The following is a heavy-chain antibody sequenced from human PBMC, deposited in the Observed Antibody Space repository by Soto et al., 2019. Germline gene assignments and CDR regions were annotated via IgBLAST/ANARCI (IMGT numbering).Heavy chain of an antibody. CDR2: ISAFNGNT. D-gene: IGHD6-19*01. V-gene: IGHV1-18*01. Sequence: QDQLVQSGAEVKKPGASVTVSCKASGYSFTNYGVTWVRQAPGQGLEWMGWISAFNGNTHYAQNLQGRVTMTTDASTSTAYMELRSLRSDDTAVYYCARDRGVAPPVAGNTHYYYYMDVWGKGTPVTVSS. CDR1: GYSFTNYG. J-gene: IGHJ6*03. CDR3: ARDRGVAPPVAGNTHYYYYMDV.